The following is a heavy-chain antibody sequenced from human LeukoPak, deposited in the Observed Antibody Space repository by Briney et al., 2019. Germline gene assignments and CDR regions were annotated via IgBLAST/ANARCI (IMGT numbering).Heavy chain of an antibody. Sequence: GGSLRLSCAASGFTFSRYEMNWVRQAPGKGLEWISYISGSGDTIYYADSVKGRFTISRDNAKNSLYLQMNSLRAADTAVYYCARGHYGLDVWGQGTTVTVSS. V-gene: IGHV3-48*03. CDR2: ISGSGDTI. CDR1: GFTFSRYE. J-gene: IGHJ6*02. CDR3: ARGHYGLDV.